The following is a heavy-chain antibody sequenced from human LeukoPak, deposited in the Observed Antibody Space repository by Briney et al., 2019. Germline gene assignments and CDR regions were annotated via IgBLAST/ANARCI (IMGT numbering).Heavy chain of an antibody. CDR3: ARDGDPREIVVAGSFGY. J-gene: IGHJ4*02. CDR2: INTNTGNP. V-gene: IGHV7-4-1*02. CDR1: GYTFTSYA. Sequence: ASVKVSCKASGYTFTSYAMNWVRQAPGQGLEWMGWINTNTGNPTYAQGFTGRFVFSLDTSVSTAYLQISSLKAEDTAVYYCARDGDPREIVVAGSFGYWGQGTLVTVSS. D-gene: IGHD6-19*01.